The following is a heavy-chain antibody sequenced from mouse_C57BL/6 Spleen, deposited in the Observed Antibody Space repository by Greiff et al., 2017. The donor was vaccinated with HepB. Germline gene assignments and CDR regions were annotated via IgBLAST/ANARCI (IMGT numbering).Heavy chain of an antibody. D-gene: IGHD2-2*01. Sequence: EVKLMESGGGLVKPGGSLKLSCAASGFTFSSYAMSWVRQTPEKRLEWVATISDGGSYTYYPDNVKGRFTISRDNAKNNLYLQMSHLKSEDTAMYYCAREGIYYGYDEGNYYAMDYWGQGTSVTVSS. V-gene: IGHV5-4*01. J-gene: IGHJ4*01. CDR3: AREGIYYGYDEGNYYAMDY. CDR1: GFTFSSYA. CDR2: ISDGGSYT.